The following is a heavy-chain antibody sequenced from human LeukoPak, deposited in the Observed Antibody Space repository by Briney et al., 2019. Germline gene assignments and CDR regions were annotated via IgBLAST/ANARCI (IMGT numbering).Heavy chain of an antibody. V-gene: IGHV6-1*01. Sequence: SQTLSLTCVISGDSVSSNSAAWNWIRQSPSRGLEWLGRTYYRSEWFHDYAVSVRGRITVNPDTSKNQFSLHLNSVTPEDTAVYYCARRLTQYDCFDPWGQGILVTVSS. J-gene: IGHJ5*02. CDR1: GDSVSSNSAA. CDR2: TYYRSEWFH. D-gene: IGHD2-2*01. CDR3: ARRLTQYDCFDP.